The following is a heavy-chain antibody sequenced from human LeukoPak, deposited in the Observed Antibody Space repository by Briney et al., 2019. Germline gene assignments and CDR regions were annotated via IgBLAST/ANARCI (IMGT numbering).Heavy chain of an antibody. J-gene: IGHJ6*04. V-gene: IGHV1-18*04. CDR1: GYTFTSYG. CDR3: ARRITMVRGVNYYYGMDV. D-gene: IGHD3-10*01. CDR2: ISAYNGST. Sequence: ASVKVSCKASGYTFTSYGISWVRQAPGQGLEWTGWISAYNGSTNYAQKLQGRVTMTTDTSTSTAYMELGSLRSDDTAVYYCARRITMVRGVNYYYGMDVWGKGTTVTVSS.